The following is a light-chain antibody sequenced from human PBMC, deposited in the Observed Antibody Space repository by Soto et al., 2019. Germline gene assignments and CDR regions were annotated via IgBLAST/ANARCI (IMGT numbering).Light chain of an antibody. J-gene: IGKJ4*01. CDR2: GAS. Sequence: EIVLTQSPATLSLSPGERSTLSCSASQSVASYLSCNHQKPGQAPRLLIYGASTRATGVPARFSGSGSGTEFTLTISSLQSEDFAVYYCQQYNDWPLLTFGGGTKVDI. V-gene: IGKV3-15*01. CDR3: QQYNDWPLLT. CDR1: QSVASY.